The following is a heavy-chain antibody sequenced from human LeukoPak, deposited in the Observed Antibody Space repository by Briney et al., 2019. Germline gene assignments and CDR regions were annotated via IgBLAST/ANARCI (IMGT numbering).Heavy chain of an antibody. Sequence: ASVKVSCKASGYTFIGYYMHWVRQAPGQGREWMGWINPNSGGTNYAQKFPGRATMTRDTSISTAYMELRRLRSDATAVYYCARDRVTLTTFQYDWFDPWGQGTLVTVSS. J-gene: IGHJ5*02. D-gene: IGHD2-21*02. CDR1: GYTFIGYY. CDR3: ARDRVTLTTFQYDWFDP. V-gene: IGHV1-2*02. CDR2: INPNSGGT.